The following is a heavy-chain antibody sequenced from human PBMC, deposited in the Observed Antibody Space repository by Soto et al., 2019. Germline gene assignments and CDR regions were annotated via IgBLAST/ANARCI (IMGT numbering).Heavy chain of an antibody. CDR1: GGSISSYY. CDR2: IYYSGST. Sequence: QVQLQESGPGLVKPSETLSLTCTVSGGSISSYYWSWIRQPPGKGLEWIGYIYYSGSTNYNPSLKSRVTLSVDTSKTQLSLKLSSVTAADTAVYYCARRYGYYSDYWGQGTLVTVSS. D-gene: IGHD4-17*01. J-gene: IGHJ4*02. V-gene: IGHV4-59*08. CDR3: ARRYGYYSDY.